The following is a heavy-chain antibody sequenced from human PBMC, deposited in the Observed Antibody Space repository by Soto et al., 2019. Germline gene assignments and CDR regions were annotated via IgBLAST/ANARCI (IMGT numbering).Heavy chain of an antibody. V-gene: IGHV1-18*01. CDR3: ARVVRLRFSNWFDP. CDR1: GYTFTSYG. Sequence: SGKVSLKASGYTFTSYGISWVRQGPGQGLEWMGWISAYNGNTNYAQKLQGRVTMTTDTSTSTAYMELRSLRSDDTAVYYCARVVRLRFSNWFDPWGQGTLVTVSS. J-gene: IGHJ5*02. CDR2: ISAYNGNT. D-gene: IGHD5-12*01.